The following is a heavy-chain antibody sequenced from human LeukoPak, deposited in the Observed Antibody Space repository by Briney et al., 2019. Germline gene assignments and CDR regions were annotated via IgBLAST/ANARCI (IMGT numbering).Heavy chain of an antibody. CDR2: IGAYAART. J-gene: IGHJ4*03. V-gene: IGHV3-23*01. D-gene: IGHD3-22*01. CDR3: VKLLYDSSGYYQRYFDS. CDR1: GFDFSSYA. Sequence: GGSLRLSCVASGFDFSSYAMTWVRQAPGRGLEWVSTIGAYAARTYYADSVKGRFTISRDNSKNTVYLQMNSLRAEDTAVYYCVKLLYDSSGYYQRYFDSWGQGTLVTVSS.